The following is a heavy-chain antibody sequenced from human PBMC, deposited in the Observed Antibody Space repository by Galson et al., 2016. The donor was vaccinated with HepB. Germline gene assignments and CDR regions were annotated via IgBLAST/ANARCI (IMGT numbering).Heavy chain of an antibody. J-gene: IGHJ4*02. CDR2: ISYDGGDK. D-gene: IGHD2-21*02. CDR1: GFTFSRYG. CDR3: AKLDCGRDCPRDD. V-gene: IGHV3-30*19. Sequence: SLRLSCAASGFTFSRYGMHWVRQAPGKGLEWVAVISYDGGDKQYADSVEGRFTVSRDNPKNTLFLQMDSLRVEDTAVYYCAKLDCGRDCPRDDWGQGTLVTVSS.